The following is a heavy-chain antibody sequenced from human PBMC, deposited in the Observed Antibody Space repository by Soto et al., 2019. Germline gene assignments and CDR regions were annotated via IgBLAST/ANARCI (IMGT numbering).Heavy chain of an antibody. J-gene: IGHJ6*02. CDR2: LSGSGGST. CDR3: AKSRRSSSPHSYYGMDV. V-gene: IGHV3-23*01. Sequence: GSLRLSCAASGFTFSSYGMNWVRLAPGMGLEWVSALSGSGGSTYYADSVQGRFTISRDNSKNTLYLQMNSLRAEDTALYYCAKSRRSSSPHSYYGMDVWGQGTTVT. CDR1: GFTFSSYG. D-gene: IGHD6-6*01.